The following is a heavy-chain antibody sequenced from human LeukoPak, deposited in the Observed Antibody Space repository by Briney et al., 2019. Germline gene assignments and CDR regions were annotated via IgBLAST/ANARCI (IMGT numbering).Heavy chain of an antibody. Sequence: GGSLRLSCAASGFTFDDYAMHWVRQAPGKGLEWVSGISWNSGSIGYADSVKGRFTISRDNAKNSLYLQMNSLRAEDTAVYYCARDLVVAATQVNAFDIWGQGTMVTVSS. CDR3: ARDLVVAATQVNAFDI. V-gene: IGHV3-9*01. CDR1: GFTFDDYA. CDR2: ISWNSGSI. J-gene: IGHJ3*02. D-gene: IGHD2-15*01.